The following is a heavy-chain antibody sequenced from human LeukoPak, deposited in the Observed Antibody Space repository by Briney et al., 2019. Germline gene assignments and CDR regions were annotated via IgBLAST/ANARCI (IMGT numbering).Heavy chain of an antibody. J-gene: IGHJ3*02. V-gene: IGHV3-23*01. CDR2: ISGSGGST. CDR3: AKAYYYDSSGYRKGAFDI. Sequence: TGGSLGLSRAASGFTFSSYGMSWVRQAPGKGLEWVSAISGSGGSTYYADSVKGRFTISRDNSKNTLYLQMNSLRAEDTAVYYCAKAYYYDSSGYRKGAFDIWGQGTMVTVSS. CDR1: GFTFSSYG. D-gene: IGHD3-22*01.